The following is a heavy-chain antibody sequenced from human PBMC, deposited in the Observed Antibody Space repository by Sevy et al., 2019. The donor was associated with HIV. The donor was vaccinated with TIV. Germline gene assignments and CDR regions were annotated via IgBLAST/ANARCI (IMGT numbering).Heavy chain of an antibody. CDR2: IGSTGPTI. V-gene: IGHV3-48*02. CDR3: ARPGSGWFEFDS. D-gene: IGHD6-19*01. CDR1: GFTFSRYS. J-gene: IGHJ4*02. Sequence: GGSLRLSCVASGFTFSRYSMNWVRQAPGKGLEWVSNIGSTGPTIYYADSVKGGFTMSRDNAKNSLYLQMNSLREEDTAVYYCARPGSGWFEFDSWGQGTLVTVSS.